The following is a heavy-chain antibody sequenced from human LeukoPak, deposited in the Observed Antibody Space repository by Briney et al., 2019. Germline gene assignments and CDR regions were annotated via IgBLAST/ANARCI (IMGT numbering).Heavy chain of an antibody. CDR2: INSDGSST. D-gene: IGHD6-19*01. V-gene: IGHV3-74*01. Sequence: AGGSLRLSCAASGFTFSSYWMHWVRQAPGKGLVWVSRINSDGSSTSYADSVKGRFTISRDNAKNSLYLQMNSLRAEDTAVYYCAKDVVGQQWPENYWGQGTLVTVSS. CDR1: GFTFSSYW. CDR3: AKDVVGQQWPENY. J-gene: IGHJ4*02.